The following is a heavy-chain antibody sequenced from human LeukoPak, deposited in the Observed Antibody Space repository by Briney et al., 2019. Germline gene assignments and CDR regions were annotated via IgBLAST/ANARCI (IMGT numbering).Heavy chain of an antibody. CDR3: ARDRSYYDFWSGYVN. Sequence: PGGSLRLSCAASGFTFSSYSMNWVRQAPGKGLEWVSSISSSSSYIYYADSVKGRFTISRDNAKNSLYLQMNSLRAEDTAVYYCARDRSYYDFWSGYVNWGQGTLVTVSS. D-gene: IGHD3-3*01. CDR1: GFTFSSYS. CDR2: ISSSSSYI. J-gene: IGHJ4*02. V-gene: IGHV3-21*01.